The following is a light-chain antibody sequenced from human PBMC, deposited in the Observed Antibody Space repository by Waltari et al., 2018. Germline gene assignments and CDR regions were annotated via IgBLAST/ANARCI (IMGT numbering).Light chain of an antibody. CDR3: MIWYSAAWV. Sequence: QAVVTQPSSLSASPGVSASLTCTSRSGLIVRTYNIYWYQQKPRSPPRYLLRYNSASDKPQGFGVPSLFSGSKDVSANSGILLIFGLQSEDEADYYCMIWYSAAWVFGGGTKLNVL. CDR2: YNSASDK. V-gene: IGLV5-45*03. J-gene: IGLJ3*02. CDR1: SGLIVRTYN.